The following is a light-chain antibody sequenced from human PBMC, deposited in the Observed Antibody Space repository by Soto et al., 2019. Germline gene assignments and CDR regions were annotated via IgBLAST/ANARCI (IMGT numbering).Light chain of an antibody. Sequence: EIVLTQSPGTLSLSPGEGATLSCRASQSISSNFLAWYQQKRGQAPRLLIHGASNRATGIPARFSGSGSGADFTLTISSLEPEDFAVYYCQQRSNWPLTFGQGTRLEIK. J-gene: IGKJ5*01. CDR2: GAS. CDR3: QQRSNWPLT. CDR1: QSISSNF. V-gene: IGKV3-11*01.